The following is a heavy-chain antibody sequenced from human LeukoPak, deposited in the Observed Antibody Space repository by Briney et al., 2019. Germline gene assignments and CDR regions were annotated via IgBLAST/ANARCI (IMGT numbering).Heavy chain of an antibody. Sequence: GASVKVSCKAFGYTFTSYDFNWVRHAPGPGHEWEGGINPNSGNTGYAQKFQGRVNITRNTSISTTYMELSSLRSEDTAMYYCARGREVVVAATLPYDYWGQGTLVTVSS. J-gene: IGHJ4*02. V-gene: IGHV1-8*03. CDR3: ARGREVVVAATLPYDY. CDR2: INPNSGNT. D-gene: IGHD2-15*01. CDR1: GYTFTSYD.